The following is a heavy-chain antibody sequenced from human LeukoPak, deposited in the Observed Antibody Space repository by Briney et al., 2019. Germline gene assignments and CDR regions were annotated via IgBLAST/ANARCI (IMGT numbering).Heavy chain of an antibody. D-gene: IGHD2-21*02. V-gene: IGHV1-2*02. Sequence: GASVKVSCKASGYTFTGYYMHWVRQAPGQGLEWMGWINPNSGGTNYAQKFQGRVTMTRDTSISTAYMELSRLRSDDTALYYCAKGCGAVCFSSFDYWAQGILVTVSS. CDR3: AKGCGAVCFSSFDY. CDR2: INPNSGGT. CDR1: GYTFTGYY. J-gene: IGHJ4*02.